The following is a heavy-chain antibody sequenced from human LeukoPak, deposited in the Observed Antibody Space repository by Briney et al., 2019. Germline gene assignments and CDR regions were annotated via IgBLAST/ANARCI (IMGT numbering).Heavy chain of an antibody. Sequence: SETLSLACTVSGGSISRYYWSWIRQPAGKGLEWIGRIYSDGTITYNPSLRSRLTISIDTSKNQFSLKLSFVTAADTAVYYCARDSGTTGEVKFDPWGQGTLVTVSS. CDR3: ARDSGTTGEVKFDP. D-gene: IGHD4-17*01. V-gene: IGHV4-4*07. J-gene: IGHJ5*02. CDR1: GGSISRYY. CDR2: IYSDGTI.